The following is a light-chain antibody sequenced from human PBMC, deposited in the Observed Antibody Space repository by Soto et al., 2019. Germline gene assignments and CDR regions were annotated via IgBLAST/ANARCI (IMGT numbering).Light chain of an antibody. CDR2: EVT. J-gene: IGLJ1*01. V-gene: IGLV2-14*01. CDR3: SSHTSSSTPYI. CDR1: TSDVGGFDY. Sequence: QSALAQPASVSGPPGQSITISCTGTTSDVGGFDYVSWYQQHPGKAPKLIIYEVTNRPSGVSNRFSGSKSGDTASLTISGLQADDGADYYCSSHTSSSTPYIFGTGTKVTVL.